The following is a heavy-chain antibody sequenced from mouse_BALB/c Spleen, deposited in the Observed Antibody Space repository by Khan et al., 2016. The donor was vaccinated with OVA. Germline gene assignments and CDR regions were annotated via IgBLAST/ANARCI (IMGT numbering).Heavy chain of an antibody. J-gene: IGHJ3*01. CDR3: AREASNWDFSFVY. V-gene: IGHV1S136*01. D-gene: IGHD4-1*01. CDR2: INPDNDGT. CDR1: GYTFTNYV. Sequence: VQLQQSGPELVKPGASVKMSCKASGYTFTNYVIHWVKQKPGQGLEWIGYINPDNDGTRFNENFKDKATLTSDKSSSTAYMELSSLTSEDSAVYYCAREASNWDFSFVYWGQGTLVTVAA.